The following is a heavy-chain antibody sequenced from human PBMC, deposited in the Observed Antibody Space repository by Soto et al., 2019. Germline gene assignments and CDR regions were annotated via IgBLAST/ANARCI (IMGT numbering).Heavy chain of an antibody. CDR2: VSYSGST. Sequence: PSETLSLTCSLSGGAIGGYYWSWIRQPPGKALEWIGYVSYSGSTDYHPSLKSRVSISIDTSKNQFSLKMISVTAADTAVYYCARTPGYCSSTSCLYYFDYWGQGTLVTVSS. CDR1: GGAIGGYY. V-gene: IGHV4-59*01. J-gene: IGHJ4*02. CDR3: ARTPGYCSSTSCLYYFDY. D-gene: IGHD2-2*01.